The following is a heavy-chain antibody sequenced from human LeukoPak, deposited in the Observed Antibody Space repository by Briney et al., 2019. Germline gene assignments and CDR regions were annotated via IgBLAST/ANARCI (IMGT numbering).Heavy chain of an antibody. J-gene: IGHJ4*02. CDR3: ARESSYSPDY. V-gene: IGHV3-48*03. CDR2: ISVTGKTI. CDR1: GFTFSNYK. Sequence: GGSLRLSCAASGFTFSNYKMIWVRQAPGKGLEWVSYISVTGKTIYYADSVKGRFTISRDNAKNSLYLHMNSLRAEDTAVYYCARESSYSPDYWGQGTLVTVSS. D-gene: IGHD1-26*01.